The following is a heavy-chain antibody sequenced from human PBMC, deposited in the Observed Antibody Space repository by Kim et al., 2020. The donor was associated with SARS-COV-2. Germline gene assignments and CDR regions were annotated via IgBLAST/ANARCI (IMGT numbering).Heavy chain of an antibody. CDR1: GYTFTSYD. J-gene: IGHJ6*02. Sequence: ASVKVSCKASGYTFTSYDMHWVRQAPGQGLEWMGIINPSGGSTSYAQKFQGRVTMTRDTSTSTAYMELSSLRSEDTAVYYCARALSSWYGYYYDYGMDVWGQGTPVTVSS. D-gene: IGHD6-19*01. V-gene: IGHV1-46*01. CDR2: INPSGGST. CDR3: ARALSSWYGYYYDYGMDV.